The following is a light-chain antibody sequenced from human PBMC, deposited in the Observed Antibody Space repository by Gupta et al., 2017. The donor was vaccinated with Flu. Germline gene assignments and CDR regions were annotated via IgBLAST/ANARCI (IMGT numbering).Light chain of an antibody. V-gene: IGKV1-39*01. CDR3: KQSLNNPGN. CDR1: QNSSTY. J-gene: IGKJ3*01. Sequence: PSSLAAAFRDRVTITCRASQNSSTYLDWYLQKPGKAPNLLIYAGSSLQSGVPARFSGSGSGTDFTLTISGVEAEDVAAYYCKQSLNNPGNFGPGTKVDIK. CDR2: AGS.